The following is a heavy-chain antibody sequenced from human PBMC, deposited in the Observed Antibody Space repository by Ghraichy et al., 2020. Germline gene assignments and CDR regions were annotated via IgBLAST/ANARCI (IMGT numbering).Heavy chain of an antibody. V-gene: IGHV3-21*01. CDR1: GFTFSSYS. CDR2: ISSSSSYI. D-gene: IGHD6-6*01. CDR3: ARDVSSIAARHFDY. J-gene: IGHJ4*02. Sequence: GGSLRLSCAASGFTFSSYSMNWVRQAPGKGVEWVSSISSSSSYIYYADSVKGRFTISRDNAKNSLYLQMNSLRAEDTAVYYCARDVSSIAARHFDYWGQGTLVTVSS.